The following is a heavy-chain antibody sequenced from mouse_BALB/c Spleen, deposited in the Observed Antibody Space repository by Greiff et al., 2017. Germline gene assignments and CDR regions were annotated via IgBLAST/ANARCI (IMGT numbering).Heavy chain of an antibody. V-gene: IGHV1-12*01. J-gene: IGHJ3*01. Sequence: QVQLQQPGAELVKPGASVKMSCKASGYTFTSYNMHWVKQTPGQGLEWIGAIYPGNGDTSYNQKFKGKATLTADKSSSTAYMQLSSLTSEDSAVYYCASPIYYGYDGFAYWGQGTLVTVSA. CDR2: IYPGNGDT. CDR1: GYTFTSYN. CDR3: ASPIYYGYDGFAY. D-gene: IGHD2-2*01.